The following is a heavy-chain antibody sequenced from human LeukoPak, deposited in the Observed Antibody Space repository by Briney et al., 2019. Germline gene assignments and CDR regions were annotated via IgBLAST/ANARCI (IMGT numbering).Heavy chain of an antibody. CDR3: ARGGEYDFWSGYINWFDP. CDR1: GGTFSSYA. Sequence: SVKVSCKASGGTFSSYAISWVRQAPGQGLEWMGRIIPIFGTANYAQKFQGRVTITTDESTSTAYMELSSPRSEDTAVYYCARGGEYDFWSGYINWFDPWGQGTLVTVSS. CDR2: IIPIFGTA. D-gene: IGHD3-3*01. J-gene: IGHJ5*02. V-gene: IGHV1-69*05.